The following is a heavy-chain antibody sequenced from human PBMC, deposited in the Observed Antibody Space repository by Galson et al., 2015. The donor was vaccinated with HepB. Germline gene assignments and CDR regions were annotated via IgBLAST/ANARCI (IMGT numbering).Heavy chain of an antibody. V-gene: IGHV3-23*01. CDR3: AKVRVVRGVIMTFFDY. D-gene: IGHD3-10*01. J-gene: IGHJ4*02. Sequence: SLRLSCAASGFTFGSYAMSWVRQAPGRGLEWVSGIRGSGGGTYYADSVKGHFSISRDNSKNTLYLQMNSLRAEDTAVYYCAKVRVVRGVIMTFFDYWGQGTLVTVSS. CDR2: IRGSGGGT. CDR1: GFTFGSYA.